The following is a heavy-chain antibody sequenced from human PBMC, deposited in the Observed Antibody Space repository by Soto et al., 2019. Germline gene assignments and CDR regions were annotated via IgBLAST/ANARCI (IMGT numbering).Heavy chain of an antibody. CDR2: INADNGNT. CDR3: ARVIGGLYYFDY. Sequence: ASVKVSCKASGYTFTIYGISWVRQAPGQGLEWMGWINADNGNTNYSQKFQGRVTMTRDTSASTAYMELSSLRSEDTAVYYCARVIGGLYYFDYWGQGTMVTVS. CDR1: GYTFTIYG. J-gene: IGHJ4*02. D-gene: IGHD3-16*01. V-gene: IGHV1-18*01.